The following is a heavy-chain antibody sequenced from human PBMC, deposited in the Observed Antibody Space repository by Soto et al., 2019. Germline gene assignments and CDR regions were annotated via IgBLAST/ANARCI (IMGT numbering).Heavy chain of an antibody. Sequence: SETLSLTCTVSSGSINSFYWAWMRQPAGKGLEWIGRIHSSGTTNYNPSLSSRVTMSVDPSKNQFSLRLTSVTAADTAVYYCARDRIIGTSYSDYWGQGILGTVSA. V-gene: IGHV4-4*07. J-gene: IGHJ4*02. CDR2: IHSSGTT. D-gene: IGHD1-7*01. CDR1: SGSINSFY. CDR3: ARDRIIGTSYSDY.